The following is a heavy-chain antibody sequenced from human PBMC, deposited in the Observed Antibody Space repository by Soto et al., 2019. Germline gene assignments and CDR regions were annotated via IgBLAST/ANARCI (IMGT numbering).Heavy chain of an antibody. CDR3: ARERDAYGYYYGSRNCGMDV. V-gene: IGHV1-2*04. CDR2: INPNSGGT. D-gene: IGHD3-10*01. Sequence: ASVKVSCKASGYTFTGYYMHWVRQAPGQGLEWMGWINPNSGGTNYAQKFQGWVTMTRDTSISTAYMELSRLRSDDTAVYYCARERDAYGYYYGSRNCGMDVWGQGTTVTVSS. CDR1: GYTFTGYY. J-gene: IGHJ6*02.